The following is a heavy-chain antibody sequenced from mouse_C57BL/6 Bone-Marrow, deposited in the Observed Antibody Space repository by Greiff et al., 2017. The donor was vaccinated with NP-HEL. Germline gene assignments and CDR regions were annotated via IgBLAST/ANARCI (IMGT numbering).Heavy chain of an antibody. CDR2: FYPGSGSI. CDR3: ARHEVSPYSNYVAWFAY. CDR1: GYTFTEYT. Sequence: VMLVESGAELVKPGASVKLSCKASGYTFTEYTIHWVKQRSGQGLEWIGWFYPGSGSIKYNEKFKDKATLTADKSSSTVYMELSRLTSEDSAVYCCARHEVSPYSNYVAWFAYWGQGTLVTVSA. V-gene: IGHV1-62-2*01. J-gene: IGHJ3*01. D-gene: IGHD2-5*01.